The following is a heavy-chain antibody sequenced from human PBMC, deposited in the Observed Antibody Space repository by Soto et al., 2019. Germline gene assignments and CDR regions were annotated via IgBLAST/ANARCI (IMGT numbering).Heavy chain of an antibody. D-gene: IGHD6-19*01. J-gene: IGHJ5*02. CDR1: GFTFSSYA. Sequence: LRLSCAASGFTFSSYAMSWVRQAPGKGLEWVSAISGSGGSTYYADSVKGRFTISRDNSKNTLYLQMNSLRAEDTAVYYCAKDTSGIAVAGTNWFDPWGQGTLVTVSS. CDR2: ISGSGGST. CDR3: AKDTSGIAVAGTNWFDP. V-gene: IGHV3-23*01.